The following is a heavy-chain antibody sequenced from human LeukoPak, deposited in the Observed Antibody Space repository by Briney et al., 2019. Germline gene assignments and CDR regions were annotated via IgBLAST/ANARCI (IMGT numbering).Heavy chain of an antibody. CDR3: AKEAQGCSITSCYFDS. CDR2: IRYDGSNK. D-gene: IGHD2-2*01. V-gene: IGHV3-30*02. J-gene: IGHJ4*02. Sequence: GGSLRLSCAAYGFTFSSYGMHWVRQAPGKGLEWVAFIRYDGSNKYYADSVKGRFTISRDNSKNTLFLQMNSLRAEDTAVYYCAKEAQGCSITSCYFDSWGQGTLVTVSS. CDR1: GFTFSSYG.